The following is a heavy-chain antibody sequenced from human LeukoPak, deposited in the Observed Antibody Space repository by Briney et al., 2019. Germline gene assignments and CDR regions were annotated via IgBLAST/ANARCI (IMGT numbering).Heavy chain of an antibody. J-gene: IGHJ4*02. CDR1: GYTFTNYD. CDR3: ARGLRREQQLLRAFDY. D-gene: IGHD6-13*01. CDR2: MNPNSGNT. Sequence: ASVRVSFKSSGYTFTNYDINWVRQASGQGLEWMGWMNPNSGNTGSAQKFQGRVTMTSNTSISTAYMELSSLRSEDTAVYYCARGLRREQQLLRAFDYWGQGTLVTVSS. V-gene: IGHV1-8*01.